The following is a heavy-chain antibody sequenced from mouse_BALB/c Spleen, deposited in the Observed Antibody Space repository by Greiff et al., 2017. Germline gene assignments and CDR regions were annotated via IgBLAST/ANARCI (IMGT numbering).Heavy chain of an antibody. CDR1: GFNIKDTY. CDR2: IDPANGNT. J-gene: IGHJ3*01. Sequence: EVKLQESGAELVKPGASVKLSCTASGFNIKDTYMHWVKQRPEQGLEWIGRIDPANGNTKYDPKFQGKATITADTSSNTAYLQLSSLTSEDTAVYYCAPYYGSSLFAYWGQGTLVTVSA. V-gene: IGHV14-3*02. D-gene: IGHD1-1*01. CDR3: APYYGSSLFAY.